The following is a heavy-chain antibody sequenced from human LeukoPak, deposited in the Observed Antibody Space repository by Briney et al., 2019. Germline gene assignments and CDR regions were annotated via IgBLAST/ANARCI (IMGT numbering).Heavy chain of an antibody. J-gene: IGHJ3*02. V-gene: IGHV4-59*08. D-gene: IGHD6-13*01. CDR1: GGSISSYY. CDR2: IYYSGST. CDR3: ARTRAAADLDAFDI. Sequence: SETLSLTCTVSGGSISSYYWSWIRQPPGKGLEWIGYIYYSGSTNYNPSLKSRVKISVDTSQNRLSLKLSSVTAADTAVYYCARTRAAADLDAFDIWGQGTMVTVSS.